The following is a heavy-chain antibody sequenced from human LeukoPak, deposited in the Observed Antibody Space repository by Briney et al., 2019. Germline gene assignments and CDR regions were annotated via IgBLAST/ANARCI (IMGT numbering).Heavy chain of an antibody. CDR3: ARDRSYYTFDY. Sequence: SETLSLTCAVSGYSISTDYHWGWIRQPPGKGLEWIGSMHHSGSTYYNPSLKSRVTISLDTSKNQVSLKLNSVTAADTAVYYCARDRSYYTFDYWGQGTLATVSA. V-gene: IGHV4-38-2*02. CDR2: MHHSGST. J-gene: IGHJ4*02. CDR1: GYSISTDYH. D-gene: IGHD3-10*01.